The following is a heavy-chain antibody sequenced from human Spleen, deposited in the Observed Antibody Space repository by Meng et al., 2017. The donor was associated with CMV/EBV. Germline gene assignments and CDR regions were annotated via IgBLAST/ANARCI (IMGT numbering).Heavy chain of an antibody. V-gene: IGHV4-34*01. J-gene: IGHJ5*02. CDR2: INHSGST. D-gene: IGHD3-3*01. CDR1: GGSFSGYY. Sequence: GSLRLSCAVYGGSFSGYYWSWIRQPPGKGLEWIGEINHSGSTNYNPSLKSRVTISVGTSKNQFSLKLRSVTAADTAVYYCARGAIFGVENWFDPWGQGTLVTVSS. CDR3: ARGAIFGVENWFDP.